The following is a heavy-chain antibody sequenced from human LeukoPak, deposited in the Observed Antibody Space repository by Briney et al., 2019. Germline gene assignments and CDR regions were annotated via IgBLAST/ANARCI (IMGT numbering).Heavy chain of an antibody. CDR2: IYTSGST. CDR1: GGSISSGSYY. J-gene: IGHJ3*02. V-gene: IGHV4-61*02. Sequence: PSQTLSLTCTVSGGSISSGSYYWSWIRQPAGKGLEWIGRIYTSGSTNYNPSLKSRVTISVDTSKNQFSLKLSSVTAADTAVYYCARYCGGDCYSETFDIWGQGTMVTVSS. D-gene: IGHD2-21*02. CDR3: ARYCGGDCYSETFDI.